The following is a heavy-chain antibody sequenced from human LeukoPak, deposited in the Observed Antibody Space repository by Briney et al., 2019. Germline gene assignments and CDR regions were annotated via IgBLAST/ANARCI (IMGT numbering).Heavy chain of an antibody. CDR1: GFTFSSYE. D-gene: IGHD2-15*01. J-gene: IGHJ4*02. CDR2: ISSSGSTI. V-gene: IGHV3-48*03. CDR3: AKLGYCSGGSCPADY. Sequence: GGSLRLSCAASGFTFSSYEMNWVRQAPGKGLEWVSYISSSGSTIYYADSVKGRFTISRDNAKNSLYLQMNSLRAEDTAVYYCAKLGYCSGGSCPADYWGQGTLVTVSS.